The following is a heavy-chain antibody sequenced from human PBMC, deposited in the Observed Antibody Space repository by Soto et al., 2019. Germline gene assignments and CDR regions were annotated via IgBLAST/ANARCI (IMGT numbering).Heavy chain of an antibody. CDR1: GFSFTTYW. CDR3: ARHEQFYYHYYGMDV. Sequence: GESLKISCKASGFSFTTYWIAWVRQVPGRGLEWVGIISPGDSDTRYSPSFQGQVTISADRSITTAYLQWSSLKASDTAIYYCARHEQFYYHYYGMDVWGQGTTVTVSS. J-gene: IGHJ6*02. V-gene: IGHV5-51*01. D-gene: IGHD6-19*01. CDR2: ISPGDSDT.